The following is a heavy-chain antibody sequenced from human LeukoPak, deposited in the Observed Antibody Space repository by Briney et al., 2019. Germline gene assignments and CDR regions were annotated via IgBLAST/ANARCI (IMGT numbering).Heavy chain of an antibody. Sequence: GGSLRLSCAASGFTFSSYSMNWVRQAPGKGLEWVSSISSSSSSYIYYADSVKGRFTISRDNAKNSLYLQMNSLRAEDTAVYYCARRLVAALDGMDVWGQGTTVTVSS. V-gene: IGHV3-21*01. CDR2: ISSSSSSYI. CDR1: GFTFSSYS. CDR3: ARRLVAALDGMDV. D-gene: IGHD2-15*01. J-gene: IGHJ6*02.